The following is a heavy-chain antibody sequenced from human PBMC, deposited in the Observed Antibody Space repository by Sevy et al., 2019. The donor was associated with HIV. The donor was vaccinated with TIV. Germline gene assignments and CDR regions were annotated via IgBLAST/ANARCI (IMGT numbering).Heavy chain of an antibody. V-gene: IGHV3-23*01. CDR1: GFTFSSYA. D-gene: IGHD2-2*01. J-gene: IGHJ4*02. Sequence: RGSLRLSCAASGFTFSSYAMSWVRQAPEKGLEWVSAISGSGGSTYYADSVKGRFTISRDNSKNTLYLQMNGLRAEDTAVYYCAKSKGGVPAASLDYWGQGTLVTVSS. CDR3: AKSKGGVPAASLDY. CDR2: ISGSGGST.